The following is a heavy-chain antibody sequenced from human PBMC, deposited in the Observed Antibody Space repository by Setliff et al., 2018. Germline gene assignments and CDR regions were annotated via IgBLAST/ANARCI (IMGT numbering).Heavy chain of an antibody. Sequence: PGGSLRLSCAASGFTFSTYVMTWVRQAPGKGLEWVSSIHGEGINTYYADSVKGRFTISRDNAKNSLYLQMNSLRAEDTAVYYCARARGSSWLFYYMDVWGKGTTVTVSS. CDR3: ARARGSSWLFYYMDV. D-gene: IGHD6-13*01. V-gene: IGHV3-21*01. CDR1: GFTFSTYV. CDR2: IHGEGINT. J-gene: IGHJ6*03.